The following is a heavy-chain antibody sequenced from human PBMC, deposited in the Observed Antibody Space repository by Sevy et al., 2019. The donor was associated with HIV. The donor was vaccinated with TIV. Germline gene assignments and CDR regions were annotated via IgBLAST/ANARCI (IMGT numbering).Heavy chain of an antibody. D-gene: IGHD3-3*01. J-gene: IGHJ4*02. CDR1: GFTFGSYG. V-gene: IGHV3-30*03. CDR2: IAYDKSER. CDR3: ARDKSGYFHFDY. Sequence: GGSLRLSCAASGFTFGSYGMHWVRQAPGRGLEWMSFIAYDKSERYDGDSVRGRFTISRDNFKNTLWLQMNSLRPEDTAVYYCARDKSGYFHFDYWGQGTLVTVSS.